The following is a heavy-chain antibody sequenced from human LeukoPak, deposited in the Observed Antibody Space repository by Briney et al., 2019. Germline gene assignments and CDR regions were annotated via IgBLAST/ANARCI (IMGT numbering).Heavy chain of an antibody. CDR2: ISSSSSYI. J-gene: IGHJ4*02. V-gene: IGHV3-21*01. Sequence: GGSLRLSCAASGFTFSSYWMSWVRQAPGKGLEWVSSISSSSSYIYYADSVKGRFTISRDNAKNSLYLQMNSLRAEDTAVYYCAREVLGYCSGGSCYVWGQGTLVTVSS. D-gene: IGHD2-15*01. CDR3: AREVLGYCSGGSCYV. CDR1: GFTFSSYW.